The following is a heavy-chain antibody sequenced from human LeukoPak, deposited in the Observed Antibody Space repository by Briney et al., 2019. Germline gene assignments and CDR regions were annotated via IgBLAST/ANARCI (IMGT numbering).Heavy chain of an antibody. Sequence: SETLSLTCAVYGGSFSGYYWSWIRQPPGKGLEWIGEINHSGSTNYNPSLKSRVTISVDTSKNQFSLKLSSVTAADTAVYYCARPAYYYYGMDVWGQGTTVTVSS. V-gene: IGHV4-34*01. D-gene: IGHD6-25*01. CDR3: ARPAYYYYGMDV. CDR1: GGSFSGYY. CDR2: INHSGST. J-gene: IGHJ6*02.